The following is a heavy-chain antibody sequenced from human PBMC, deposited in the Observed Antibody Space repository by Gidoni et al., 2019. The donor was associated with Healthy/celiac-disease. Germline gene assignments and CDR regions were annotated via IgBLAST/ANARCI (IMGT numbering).Heavy chain of an antibody. D-gene: IGHD3-10*01. Sequence: QVQLQQWGAGLLKPSETLSLTCAVYGGSFSGYYWSWIRQPPGKGLEWIGEINHSGSTNYNPSLKSRVTISVDTSKNQFSLKLSSVTAADTAVYYCAREGMVRGVIGYYWGQGTLVTVSS. J-gene: IGHJ4*02. CDR3: AREGMVRGVIGYY. CDR1: GGSFSGYY. CDR2: INHSGST. V-gene: IGHV4-34*01.